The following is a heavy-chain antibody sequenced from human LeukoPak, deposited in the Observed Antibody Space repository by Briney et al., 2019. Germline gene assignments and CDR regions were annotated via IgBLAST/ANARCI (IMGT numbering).Heavy chain of an antibody. CDR3: APRVGSTSPFDY. J-gene: IGHJ4*02. CDR2: ISTDGSNK. D-gene: IGHD2-2*01. Sequence: PGRSLRLSCAASGFTFSSSAMHWVRQAPGKGLEWVAVISTDGSNKYYTDSVKGRFTISRDNSKNTLYLQMNGLRTEDTAVYYCAPRVGSTSPFDYWGQGTLVTVSS. V-gene: IGHV3-30-3*01. CDR1: GFTFSSSA.